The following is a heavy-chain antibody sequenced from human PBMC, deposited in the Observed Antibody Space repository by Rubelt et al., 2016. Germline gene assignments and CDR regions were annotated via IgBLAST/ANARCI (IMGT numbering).Heavy chain of an antibody. J-gene: IGHJ4*02. Sequence: QVQLVQSGAEVKEPGASVKVSCKTSGFTFTRETIHWVRQAPGQRPEWMRWINAGNGNTKYSQNFQGRVTITRDTSASTTYMELSSLRSEDTAVYYCARDLSGSYLDYWGQGTLVTVSS. CDR1: GFTFTRET. D-gene: IGHD6-19*01. V-gene: IGHV1-3*01. CDR3: ARDLSGSYLDY. CDR2: INAGNGNT.